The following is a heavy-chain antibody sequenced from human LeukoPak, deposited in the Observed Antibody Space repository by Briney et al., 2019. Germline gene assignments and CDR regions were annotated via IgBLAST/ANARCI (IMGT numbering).Heavy chain of an antibody. Sequence: ASVKVSCKASGGTFSSYAISWVRQAPGQGLEWMGGIIPIFGTANYAQKFQGRVTITADESTTTAYMELSSLRSDDTAVYYCARFDPGVHPGDYWGQGTLVTVSS. CDR3: ARFDPGVHPGDY. V-gene: IGHV1-69*13. CDR2: IIPIFGTA. D-gene: IGHD3-10*01. J-gene: IGHJ4*02. CDR1: GGTFSSYA.